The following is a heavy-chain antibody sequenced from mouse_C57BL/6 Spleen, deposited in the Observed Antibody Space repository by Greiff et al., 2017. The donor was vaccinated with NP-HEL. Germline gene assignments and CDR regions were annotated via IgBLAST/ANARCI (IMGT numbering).Heavy chain of an antibody. CDR1: GFTFSDYY. V-gene: IGHV5-16*01. CDR2: INYDGSST. Sequence: EVKLVESEGGLVQPGSSMKLSCTASGFTFSDYYMAWVRQVPEKGLEWVANINYDGSSTYYLDSLKSRFIISRDNAKNTLYLQMSSLTSEDTATDYCARDMGRYWYFDVWGTGTTVTVSS. J-gene: IGHJ1*03. CDR3: ARDMGRYWYFDV.